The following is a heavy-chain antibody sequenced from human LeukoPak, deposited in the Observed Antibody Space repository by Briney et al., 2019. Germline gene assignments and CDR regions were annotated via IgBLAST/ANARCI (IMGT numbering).Heavy chain of an antibody. CDR1: GFTVSSDS. D-gene: IGHD6-19*01. CDR2: IYSGGST. J-gene: IGHJ4*02. V-gene: IGHV3-53*01. Sequence: GGSLRLSCTVSGFTVSSDSMSWVRQAPGKGLEWVSFIYSGGSTHYSDSVKGRFTISRDNSKNTLYLQMNSLRAEDTAVYYCAKDISSGWPYCFDYWGQGTLVTVSS. CDR3: AKDISSGWPYCFDY.